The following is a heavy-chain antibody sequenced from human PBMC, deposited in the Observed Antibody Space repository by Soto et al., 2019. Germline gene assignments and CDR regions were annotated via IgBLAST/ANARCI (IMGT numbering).Heavy chain of an antibody. CDR2: IYYSGYT. V-gene: IGHV4-39*01. D-gene: IGHD3-16*01. CDR3: ARHNGPLYVGYYYDMDV. Sequence: SETLSLTCTGSGGSISRSSYYWGCIRQPPGKGLEWIGSIYYSGYTYYNPSLKSRVTISVDTSKNQFSLKLSSVTAADTAVYYCARHNGPLYVGYYYDMDVWGQGTTVTVSS. CDR1: GGSISRSSYY. J-gene: IGHJ6*02.